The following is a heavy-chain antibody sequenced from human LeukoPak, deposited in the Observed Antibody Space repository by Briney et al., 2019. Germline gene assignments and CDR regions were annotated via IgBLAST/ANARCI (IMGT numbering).Heavy chain of an antibody. Sequence: PGGSLRLSCAASGFTFSSYSMNWVRQAPGKGLEWVSSISSSSYIYYADSVKGRFTISRDNAKNSLYLQMNSLRAEDTAVYYCARVVYERNGYFVSLAGYFDLWGRGTLVTVSS. CDR1: GFTFSSYS. J-gene: IGHJ2*01. V-gene: IGHV3-21*01. CDR3: ARVVYERNGYFVSLAGYFDL. CDR2: ISSSSYI. D-gene: IGHD3-22*01.